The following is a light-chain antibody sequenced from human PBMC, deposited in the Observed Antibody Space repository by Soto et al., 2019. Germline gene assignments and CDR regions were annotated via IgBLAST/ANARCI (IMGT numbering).Light chain of an antibody. CDR1: QSVSSSD. J-gene: IGKJ2*01. CDR3: QQYGSSPRYT. V-gene: IGKV3-20*01. Sequence: EIVLPQSPCTLSLSPGERATLSCRASQSVSSSDLAWYQQTPGQAPSLLIYVAASIAAGIPARFSGSGSGTDITLTISRLEPEDFEVYYCQQYGSSPRYTFGQGTKLEIK. CDR2: VAA.